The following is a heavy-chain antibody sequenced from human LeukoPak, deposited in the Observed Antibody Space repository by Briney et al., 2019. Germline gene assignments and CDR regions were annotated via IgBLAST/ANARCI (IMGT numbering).Heavy chain of an antibody. CDR1: GGSISSGGYY. V-gene: IGHV4-31*03. D-gene: IGHD4-17*01. Sequence: PSETLSLTCTVSGGSISSGGYYWSWIRQHPGKGLEWIGYIYYSGGTYYNPSLKSRVTISVDTSKNQFSLKLSSVTAADTAVYYCARGVCGDYEGYWGQGTLVTVSS. CDR3: ARGVCGDYEGY. J-gene: IGHJ4*02. CDR2: IYYSGGT.